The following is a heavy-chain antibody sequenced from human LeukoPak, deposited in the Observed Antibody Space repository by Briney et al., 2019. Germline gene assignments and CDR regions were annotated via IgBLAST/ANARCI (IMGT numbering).Heavy chain of an antibody. CDR3: ARDGYNFPFDY. J-gene: IGHJ4*02. Sequence: KTSETLSLTCAVYGGSFSGYYWSWIRQPPGKGLEWIGEINHSGSTNYNPSLKSRVTISVDTSKNQFSLKLSSVTAADTAVYYCARDGYNFPFDYWGQGTLVTVSS. V-gene: IGHV4-34*01. D-gene: IGHD5-24*01. CDR1: GGSFSGYY. CDR2: INHSGST.